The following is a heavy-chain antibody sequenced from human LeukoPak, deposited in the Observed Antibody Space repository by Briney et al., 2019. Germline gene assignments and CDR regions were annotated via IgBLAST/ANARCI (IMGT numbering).Heavy chain of an antibody. CDR2: IWYDGSNK. J-gene: IGHJ4*02. V-gene: IGHV3-33*01. Sequence: PGRSLRLSCAASGFTFSSYGMHWVRQAPGKGLEWVAVIWYDGSNKYYADSVEGRFTISRDNSKNTLYLQMNSLRAEDTAVYYCARTRYNSGGGDYWGQGTPVTVSP. D-gene: IGHD6-19*01. CDR1: GFTFSSYG. CDR3: ARTRYNSGGGDY.